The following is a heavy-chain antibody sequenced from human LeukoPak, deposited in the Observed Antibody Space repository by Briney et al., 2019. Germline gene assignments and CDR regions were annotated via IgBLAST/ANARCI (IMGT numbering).Heavy chain of an antibody. CDR3: VRLYYYDRDY. CDR2: IFYTGST. Sequence: SETPSLTCTVSGGSIGSGTYYWAWVRQPPGKGLEWIGNIFYTGSTYYKPSLKSRITISADTSKNQFSLKLSSVTAADTAVYYCVRLYYYDRDYWGQGTLVTVSS. CDR1: GGSIGSGTYY. J-gene: IGHJ4*02. V-gene: IGHV4-39*01. D-gene: IGHD3-22*01.